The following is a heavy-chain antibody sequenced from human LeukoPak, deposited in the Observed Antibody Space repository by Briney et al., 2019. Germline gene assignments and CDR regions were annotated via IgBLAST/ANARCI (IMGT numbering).Heavy chain of an antibody. Sequence: GGSLRLSCAASGFSFSNYGMHWVRQAPGKGLEWVAFIRYDGSNKYYADSVKGRFIISRDNSKNTLYLQMNSLRAEDTAVYYCAKAKVGATNRAGYFDYWGQGTLVTVSS. V-gene: IGHV3-30*02. CDR2: IRYDGSNK. CDR1: GFSFSNYG. D-gene: IGHD1-26*01. J-gene: IGHJ4*02. CDR3: AKAKVGATNRAGYFDY.